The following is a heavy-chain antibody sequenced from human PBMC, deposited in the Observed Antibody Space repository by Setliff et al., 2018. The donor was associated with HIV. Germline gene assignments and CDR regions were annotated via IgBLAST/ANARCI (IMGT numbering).Heavy chain of an antibody. CDR2: TNSDGTTT. D-gene: IGHD2-8*01. CDR3: ARDNGDYYYYYMDV. CDR1: GFTFTNYW. J-gene: IGHJ6*03. V-gene: IGHV3-74*01. Sequence: GSLRLSCAASGFTFTNYWMHWVRQAPGKGLMWVSRTNSDGTTTTYADSVKGRFTISRDNAKNSLYLQMNSLRAEDTAVYYCARDNGDYYYYYMDVWGKGTTVTVSS.